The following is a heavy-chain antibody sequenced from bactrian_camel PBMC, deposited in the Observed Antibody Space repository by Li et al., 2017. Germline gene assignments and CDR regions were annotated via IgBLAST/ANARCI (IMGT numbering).Heavy chain of an antibody. Sequence: HVQLVESGGGLVQPGGSLRLSCAASGFAFSTYYMSWVRQAPGKGLEWVSSIYTGGGSTYYADSVKGRFTISKDNAKNTLYLQMNSLKPEDTAVYYCATWWSVGFWGQGTQVTVS. CDR3: ATWWSVGF. D-gene: IGHD7*01. J-gene: IGHJ6*01. CDR1: GFAFSTYY. V-gene: IGHV3-2*01. CDR2: IYTGGGST.